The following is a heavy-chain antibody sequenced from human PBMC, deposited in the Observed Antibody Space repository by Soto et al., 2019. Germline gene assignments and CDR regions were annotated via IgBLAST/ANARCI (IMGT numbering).Heavy chain of an antibody. CDR2: INPSGGST. J-gene: IGHJ5*02. D-gene: IGHD6-13*01. CDR3: ARTTPAAAGTSWFDP. V-gene: IGHV1-46*04. Sequence: ASVKVSCKAPGYTFTSYYMHWVRQAPGQGLEWMGIINPSGGSTSYSTSLKSRLTISKDTSKSQVVLTMTNMDPVDTATYYCARTTPAAAGTSWFDPWGQGTLVTVSS. CDR1: GYTFTSYY.